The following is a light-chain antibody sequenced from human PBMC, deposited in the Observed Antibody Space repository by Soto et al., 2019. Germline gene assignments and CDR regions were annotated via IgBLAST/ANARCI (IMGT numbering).Light chain of an antibody. CDR2: DES. CDR1: LSFSKY. J-gene: IGKJ2*01. V-gene: IGKV3-11*01. Sequence: IVLTQAPAILHFSQYVSATLSCRASLSFSKYLDWYQQNPCQAPRLLIYDESNRTTGIPAKFSGSEPGTDFTLTSSSIEREDFAVYYCQQRSNWPRTFGQGTKLEIK. CDR3: QQRSNWPRT.